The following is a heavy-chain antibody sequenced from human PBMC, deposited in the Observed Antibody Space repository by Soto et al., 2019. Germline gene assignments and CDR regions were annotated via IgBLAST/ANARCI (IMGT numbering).Heavy chain of an antibody. CDR1: GDSVSSNSAA. Sequence: SQTLSLTCAISGDSVSSNSAAWNWIRQSPSRGLEWLGRTYYRSKWYNDYAVSVKSRITINPDTSKNQFSLQLNSVTPEDTAVYYCARGKVAVNQAPIAAAGSGYYYGMDVWGQGTTDTVSS. V-gene: IGHV6-1*01. J-gene: IGHJ6*02. CDR3: ARGKVAVNQAPIAAAGSGYYYGMDV. CDR2: TYYRSKWYN. D-gene: IGHD6-13*01.